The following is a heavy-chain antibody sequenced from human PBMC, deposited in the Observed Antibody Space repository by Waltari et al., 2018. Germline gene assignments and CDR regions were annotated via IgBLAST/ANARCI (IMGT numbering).Heavy chain of an antibody. CDR2: IYYTWRT. D-gene: IGHD2-21*02. J-gene: IGHJ5*02. Sequence: QVQLQESGPSLLKPSETLSLICTVSGGSISGFYWSWVRQPPGKGLDWIGHIYYTWRTNFNPSLKSRVTMSVDTSKNQCSLKLSSVTAADTAFYYCAGGGGGDWEWFDPWGQGTLVTVSS. V-gene: IGHV4-59*01. CDR3: AGGGGGDWEWFDP. CDR1: GGSISGFY.